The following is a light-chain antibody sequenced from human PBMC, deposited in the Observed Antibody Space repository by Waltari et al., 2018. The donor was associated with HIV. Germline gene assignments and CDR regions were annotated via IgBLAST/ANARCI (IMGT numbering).Light chain of an antibody. CDR3: SSYTSSSTLVV. CDR2: DVT. Sequence: QSALTQPASVSGSPGQSITISCTGTSSYVGGFNYVSWYQHHPGKAPKLMIYDVTSRPSGVSNRFSGSKSGNTASLTISGLQADDEADYYCSSYTSSSTLVVFGGGTKLTFL. V-gene: IGLV2-14*03. CDR1: SSYVGGFNY. J-gene: IGLJ2*01.